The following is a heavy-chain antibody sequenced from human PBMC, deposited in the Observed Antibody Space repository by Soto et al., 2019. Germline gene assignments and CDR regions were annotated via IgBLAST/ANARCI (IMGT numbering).Heavy chain of an antibody. CDR3: ARGIAYYDFWSGFVH. CDR2: TSYDEGNK. D-gene: IGHD3-3*01. CDR1: GFTFSSYA. Sequence: QVQLVESGGGVVQPGRSLRLSCAASGFTFSSYAMHWVRQAPGKGLEWVALTSYDEGNKYYADSVKGRFTISRDNSNNTLYMHMNSLRPEDTAVYYCARGIAYYDFWSGFVHWGQGTLITVSS. J-gene: IGHJ5*02. V-gene: IGHV3-30-3*01.